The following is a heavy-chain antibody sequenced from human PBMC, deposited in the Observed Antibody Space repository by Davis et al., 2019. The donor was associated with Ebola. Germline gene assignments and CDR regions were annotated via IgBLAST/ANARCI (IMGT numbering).Heavy chain of an antibody. Sequence: PGGSLRLSCAASGFTFSDYYMSWIRQASGKGLEWVSYISSSGSTIYYADSVKGRFTISRDNAKNSLYLQMNSLRAEDTAVYYCARDRRDGYHPLDYWGQGTLVTVS. CDR2: ISSSGSTI. V-gene: IGHV3-11*04. CDR1: GFTFSDYY. D-gene: IGHD5-24*01. CDR3: ARDRRDGYHPLDY. J-gene: IGHJ4*02.